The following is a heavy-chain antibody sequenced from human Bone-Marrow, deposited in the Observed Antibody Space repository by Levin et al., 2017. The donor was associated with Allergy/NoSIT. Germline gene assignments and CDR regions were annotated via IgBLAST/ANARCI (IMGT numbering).Heavy chain of an antibody. CDR2: ISSNPNRL. V-gene: IGHV3-11*01. J-gene: IGHJ3*02. Sequence: KAGGSLRLSCAASGFTFSDYFMSWIRQAPGKGLEWVSYISSNPNRLYYADSVKGRFTISRDNAKNSLYLQMNSLRVEDTAVYYCARIYSSEETFDIWGQGTMVTVSS. D-gene: IGHD6-25*01. CDR1: GFTFSDYF. CDR3: ARIYSSEETFDI.